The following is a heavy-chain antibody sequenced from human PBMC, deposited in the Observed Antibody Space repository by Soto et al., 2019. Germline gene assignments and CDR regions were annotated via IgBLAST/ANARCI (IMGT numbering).Heavy chain of an antibody. CDR3: ARDSMSSGYYYGMDV. CDR2: IWYDGSNK. CDR1: GFTFSSYG. V-gene: IGHV3-33*01. J-gene: IGHJ6*02. D-gene: IGHD3-22*01. Sequence: GGSLRLSCAASGFTFSSYGMHWVRQAPGKGLEWVAVIWYDGSNKYYADSVKGRFTISRDNSKNTLYLQMNSLRAEDTAVYYCARDSMSSGYYYGMDVWGQGTTVTVSS.